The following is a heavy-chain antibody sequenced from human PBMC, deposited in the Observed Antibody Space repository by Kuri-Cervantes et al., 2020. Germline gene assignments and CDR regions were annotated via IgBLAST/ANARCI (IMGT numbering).Heavy chain of an antibody. D-gene: IGHD3-10*01. CDR3: ARGPTRGVGGVNFYGMDV. CDR1: GFTFSSYS. Sequence: GESLKISCAASGFTFSSYSMNWVRQAPGKGLEWVSSISSSSSYIYYADSVKGRFTISRDNSKNTLYLQMNSLRAEDTAVYYCARGPTRGVGGVNFYGMDVWGQGTTVTVSS. J-gene: IGHJ6*02. V-gene: IGHV3-21*04. CDR2: ISSSSSYI.